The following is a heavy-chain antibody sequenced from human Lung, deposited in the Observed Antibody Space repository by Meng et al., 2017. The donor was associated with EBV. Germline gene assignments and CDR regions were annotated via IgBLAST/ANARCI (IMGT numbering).Heavy chain of an antibody. CDR3: AKGKPVDD. CDR2: IFYDGSMK. CDR1: GFAFSDSG. J-gene: IGHJ4*02. Sequence: QVQLVESGGGVVQPGWSLRLSCVASGFAFSDSGMHWVRQAPGKGLEWVAVIFYDGSMKYYGDSVRGRFTISRDNHKNTVYLQMNGLRTEDTALYYCAKGKPVDDWGRRNLVTVSS. D-gene: IGHD4-23*01. V-gene: IGHV3-30*18.